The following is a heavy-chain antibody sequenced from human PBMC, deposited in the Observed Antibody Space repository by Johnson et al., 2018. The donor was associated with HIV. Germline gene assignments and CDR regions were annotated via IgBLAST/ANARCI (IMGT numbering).Heavy chain of an antibody. Sequence: VQLVESGGGVVQPGRSLRLSCAASGFTFSSYGMHWVRQAPAKGLEWVANIKQDGSEKYYVDSVKGRFTISRDNAKNSLYLQMNSLRAEDTAVFYCARTSEWATYQDAFDIWGQGTMVSVSS. D-gene: IGHD1-26*01. CDR2: IKQDGSEK. V-gene: IGHV3-7*03. CDR3: ARTSEWATYQDAFDI. J-gene: IGHJ3*02. CDR1: GFTFSSYG.